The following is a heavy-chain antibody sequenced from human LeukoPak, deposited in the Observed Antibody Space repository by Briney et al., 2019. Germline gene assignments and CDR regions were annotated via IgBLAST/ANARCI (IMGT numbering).Heavy chain of an antibody. D-gene: IGHD3-10*01. CDR3: ARDKWFGS. V-gene: IGHV4-34*01. J-gene: IGHJ4*02. CDR2: INHSGST. Sequence: SETLSLTCAAYGGSFSGYYWSWIRQPPGKGLEWIGEINHSGSTNYNPSLKSRVTISVDTSKNQFSLKLSSVTAADTAVYYCARDKWFGSWGQGTLVTVSS. CDR1: GGSFSGYY.